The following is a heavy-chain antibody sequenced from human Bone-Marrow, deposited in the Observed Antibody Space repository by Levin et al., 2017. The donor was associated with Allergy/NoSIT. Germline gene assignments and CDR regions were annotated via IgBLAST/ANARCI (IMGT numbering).Heavy chain of an antibody. CDR1: GFTFTSYG. CDR3: ARAGSSRWSTLFDP. D-gene: IGHD6-13*01. CDR2: INTYNGRA. J-gene: IGHJ5*02. Sequence: ASVKVSCKTSGFTFTSYGITWVRQAPGQGLEWMGYINTYNGRANYAQRFQGRVTMTTDTPTTTAYMQLRRLTSDDTATYFCARAGSSRWSTLFDPWGQGTLVIVS. V-gene: IGHV1-18*01.